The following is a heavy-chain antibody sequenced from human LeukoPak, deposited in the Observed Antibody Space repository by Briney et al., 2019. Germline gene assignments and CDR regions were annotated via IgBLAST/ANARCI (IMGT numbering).Heavy chain of an antibody. Sequence: SQTLSLTCTVSGGSISSGSYYWSWIRQPPGKGLEWIGSIYHSGSTYYNPSLKSRVTISVDTSKNQFSLKLSSVTAADTAVYYCARDRNTGYFDYWGQGTLVTVSS. CDR3: ARDRNTGYFDY. CDR2: IYHSGST. CDR1: GGSISSGSYY. V-gene: IGHV4-39*07. J-gene: IGHJ4*02.